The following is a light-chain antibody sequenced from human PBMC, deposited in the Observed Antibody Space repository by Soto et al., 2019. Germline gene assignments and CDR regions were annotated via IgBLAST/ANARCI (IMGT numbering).Light chain of an antibody. CDR3: QQGYSTPVT. V-gene: IGKV1-39*01. CDR2: GSS. Sequence: DIHMTQSPSSLPPSVGDRRTLTCRASQSISRHLNWYQQKKGRXXRXXIYGSSNLQGGVPSRFSVIESGTDLTLTICSLLPEDGATYYGQQGYSTPVTFGQGTRLEIK. J-gene: IGKJ5*01. CDR1: QSISRH.